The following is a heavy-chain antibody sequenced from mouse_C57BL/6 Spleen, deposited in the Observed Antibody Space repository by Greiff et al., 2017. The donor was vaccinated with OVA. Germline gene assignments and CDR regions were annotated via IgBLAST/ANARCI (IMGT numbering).Heavy chain of an antibody. Sequence: ESGPGLVKPSQSLSLTCSVTGYSITSGYYWNWIRQFPGNKLEWMGYISYDGSNNYNPSLKNRISITRDTSKNQFFLKLNSVTTEDTATYYGARGGYYYGSSFWFAYWGQGTLVTVSA. D-gene: IGHD1-1*01. J-gene: IGHJ3*01. V-gene: IGHV3-6*01. CDR2: ISYDGSN. CDR1: GYSITSGYY. CDR3: ARGGYYYGSSFWFAY.